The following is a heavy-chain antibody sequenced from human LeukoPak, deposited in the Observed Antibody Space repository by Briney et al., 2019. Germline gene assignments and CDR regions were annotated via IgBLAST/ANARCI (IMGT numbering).Heavy chain of an antibody. CDR3: ANLDPSLIYYYYMDV. D-gene: IGHD3-16*01. CDR2: IASRSSYI. V-gene: IGHV3-21*01. CDR1: GFTFSSYS. J-gene: IGHJ6*03. Sequence: PGGSLRLSCAASGFTFSSYSMNWVRQAAGKGLEWVSSIASRSSYIYYADSVKGRFTISRDNAKNSLYLQMNSLRAEDTAVYYCANLDPSLIYYYYMDVWGKGTTVTVSS.